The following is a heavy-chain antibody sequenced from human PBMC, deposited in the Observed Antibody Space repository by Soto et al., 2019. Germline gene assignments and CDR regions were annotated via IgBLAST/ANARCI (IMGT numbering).Heavy chain of an antibody. Sequence: GASVKVSYKASGGTFSSYAISWVRQAPGQGLEWMGGIIPIFGTANYAQKFQGRVTITADESTSTAYMELSSLRSEDTAVYYCARETPYGSGSYRFDPWGQGTLVTVSS. CDR1: GGTFSSYA. CDR3: ARETPYGSGSYRFDP. V-gene: IGHV1-69*13. CDR2: IIPIFGTA. J-gene: IGHJ5*02. D-gene: IGHD3-10*01.